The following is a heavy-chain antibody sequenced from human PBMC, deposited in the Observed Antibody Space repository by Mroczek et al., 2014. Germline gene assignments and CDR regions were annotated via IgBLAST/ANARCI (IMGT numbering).Heavy chain of an antibody. J-gene: IGHJ6*03. V-gene: IGHV1-46*03. D-gene: IGHD2-15*01. CDR3: ARDRVLGYCSGGSCLDYYYYYMDV. Sequence: QVQLVQSGAEVKKPGASVKVSCKASGYTFTSYYMHWVRQAPGQGLEWMGIINPSGGSTSYAQKFQGRVTMTRDTSTSTVYMELSSLRSEDTAVYYCARDRVLGYCSGGSCLDYYYYYMDVVGTKGPTSPS. CDR1: GYTFTSYY. CDR2: INPSGGST.